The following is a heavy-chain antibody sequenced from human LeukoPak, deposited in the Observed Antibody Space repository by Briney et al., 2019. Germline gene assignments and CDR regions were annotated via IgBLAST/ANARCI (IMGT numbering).Heavy chain of an antibody. D-gene: IGHD3-10*01. CDR1: GYSISSGYY. CDR3: ASTGSGSPGYYYMDV. V-gene: IGHV4-38-2*02. J-gene: IGHJ6*03. Sequence: SETLSLTCTVSGYSISSGYYWGWIRQPPGKGLEWIGSIYHSGNTYYNPSLKSRVTISVDTSKNQFSLNLSSLTAADTAVYYCASTGSGSPGYYYMDVWGKGTTVTISS. CDR2: IYHSGNT.